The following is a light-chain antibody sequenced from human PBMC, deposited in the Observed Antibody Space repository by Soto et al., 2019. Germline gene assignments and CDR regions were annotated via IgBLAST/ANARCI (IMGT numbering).Light chain of an antibody. CDR1: DSNIGKNY. J-gene: IGLJ1*01. Sequence: QSVLTQPPSVSAAPGQKVSISCSGSDSNIGKNYVSWFQQLPGTAPKLLIYDNNERPSGIPDRFSGSKSGTSATLGITGLQTGDEADYYCGTWDSSLPGYVFAAGTKLTVL. CDR3: GTWDSSLPGYV. CDR2: DNN. V-gene: IGLV1-51*01.